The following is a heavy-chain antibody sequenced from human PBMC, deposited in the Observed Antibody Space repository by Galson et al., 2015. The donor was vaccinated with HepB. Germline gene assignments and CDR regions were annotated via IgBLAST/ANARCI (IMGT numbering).Heavy chain of an antibody. CDR3: AGGPGWLVTE. Sequence: SLRLSCAGSRFTITTLWMAWVRQAPGKGLEWVANIKQDGSDIRYLDSVKGRFTIPRDNGDNLLYLQMNSLRVEDTAVYYCAGGPGWLVTEWGQGTMVTVSS. CDR2: IKQDGSDI. CDR1: RFTITTLW. V-gene: IGHV3-7*03. J-gene: IGHJ1*01. D-gene: IGHD3-22*01.